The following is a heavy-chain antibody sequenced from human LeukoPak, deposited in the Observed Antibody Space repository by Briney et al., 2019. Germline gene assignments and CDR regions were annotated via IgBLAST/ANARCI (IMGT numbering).Heavy chain of an antibody. J-gene: IGHJ5*02. Sequence: ASVKVSCKASGYTFTGYYMHWVRQAPGQGLEWMGWINPNSGGTNYAQKFQGRVTMTRDTSISTAYMELSRLRSDDTAVYYCARVMTTVTTNWFDPWDQGTLITVSS. CDR3: ARVMTTVTTNWFDP. CDR1: GYTFTGYY. V-gene: IGHV1-2*02. D-gene: IGHD4-17*01. CDR2: INPNSGGT.